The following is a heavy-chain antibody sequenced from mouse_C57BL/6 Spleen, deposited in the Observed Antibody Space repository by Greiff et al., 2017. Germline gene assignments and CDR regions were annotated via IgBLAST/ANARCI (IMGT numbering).Heavy chain of an antibody. V-gene: IGHV14-1*01. Sequence: VQLQQPGAELVRPGASVKLSCTASGFNINDYYKHWVKQRPEQGLEWIGRIEPEDGDTEYDPKFQGKATMTADTSSNSAYLQLSSLTSEDTAVYYCTAQTAQATPWFAYWGQGTLVTVSA. CDR3: TAQTAQATPWFAY. CDR2: IEPEDGDT. D-gene: IGHD3-2*02. J-gene: IGHJ3*01. CDR1: GFNINDYY.